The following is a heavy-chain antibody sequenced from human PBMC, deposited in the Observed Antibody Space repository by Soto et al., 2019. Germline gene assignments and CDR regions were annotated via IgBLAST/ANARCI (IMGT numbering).Heavy chain of an antibody. V-gene: IGHV4-39*01. Sequence: SETLSLTCTVSGGSISSSSYYWGWIRQPPGKGLEWIGSIYYSGSTYYNPSLKSRVTISVDTSKDQFFLKLSSVTAADTAVYYCARVHSSSWYEFYYYYYGMDVWGQGTTVTVSS. J-gene: IGHJ6*02. CDR1: GGSISSSSYY. CDR2: IYYSGST. D-gene: IGHD6-13*01. CDR3: ARVHSSSWYEFYYYYYGMDV.